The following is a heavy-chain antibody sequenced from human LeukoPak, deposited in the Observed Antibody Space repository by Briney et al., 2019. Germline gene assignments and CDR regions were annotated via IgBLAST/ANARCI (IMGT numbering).Heavy chain of an antibody. CDR1: GGSISSSSYY. CDR2: IYYSGST. J-gene: IGHJ4*02. Sequence: SETLSLTCTVSGGSISSSSYYWGWIRQPPGKGLEWIGSIYYSGSTYYNPSLKSRVTISVDTSKNQFSLKLSSVTAADTAVYYCARSYYYDSSGYYSLSVADDYWGQGTLVTVSS. D-gene: IGHD3-22*01. V-gene: IGHV4-39*01. CDR3: ARSYYYDSSGYYSLSVADDY.